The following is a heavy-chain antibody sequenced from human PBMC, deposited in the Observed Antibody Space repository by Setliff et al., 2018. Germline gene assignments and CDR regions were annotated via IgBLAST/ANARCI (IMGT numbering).Heavy chain of an antibody. CDR1: GYFISSGYY. D-gene: IGHD2-15*01. Sequence: ETLSLTCAVSGYFISSGYYWGWIRQPPGKGPEWIGSIYHSGSTYYNPSLKSRVTISVDTSKKQFSLKLSSVTAADTAVYYCARRHCSGGSCYSLNYFDYWGQGTLVTVSS. CDR3: ARRHCSGGSCYSLNYFDY. V-gene: IGHV4-38-2*01. CDR2: IYHSGST. J-gene: IGHJ4*02.